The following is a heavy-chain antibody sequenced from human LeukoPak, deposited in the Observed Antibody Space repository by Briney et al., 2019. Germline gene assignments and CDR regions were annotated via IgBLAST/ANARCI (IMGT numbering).Heavy chain of an antibody. J-gene: IGHJ3*02. CDR1: GFTFSSYS. CDR3: ARAFGSYDAFDI. CDR2: ISSSSSTI. D-gene: IGHD1-26*01. Sequence: GGSLRLSCAASGFTFSSYSMNWVRKAPGKGLEWVSYISSSSSTIYYAGSVKGRFTISRDNAKNSLYLQMNSLRAEDTAVYYCARAFGSYDAFDIWGQGTMVTVSS. V-gene: IGHV3-48*01.